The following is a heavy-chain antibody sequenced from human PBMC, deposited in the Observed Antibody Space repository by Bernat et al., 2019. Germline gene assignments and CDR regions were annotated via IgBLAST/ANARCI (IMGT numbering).Heavy chain of an antibody. CDR1: GFTFGDYA. D-gene: IGHD4-23*01. J-gene: IGHJ5*02. Sequence: EVQLVESGGGLVQPGRSLRLSCTASGFTFGDYAMSWFRQAPGKGLEWVGFIRSKAYGGTTEYAASVKGRFTISRDDSKSIAYLQMNSLKTEDTAVYYCTRGWDYGGNQALTRFDPWGQGTLVTVSS. CDR3: TRGWDYGGNQALTRFDP. V-gene: IGHV3-49*03. CDR2: IRSKAYGGTT.